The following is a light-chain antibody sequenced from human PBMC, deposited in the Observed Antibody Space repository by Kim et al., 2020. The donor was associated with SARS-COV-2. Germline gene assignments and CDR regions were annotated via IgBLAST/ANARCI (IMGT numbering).Light chain of an antibody. CDR3: QVWDRSCAHVV. CDR1: DIGRKS. CDR2: YNT. V-gene: IGLV3-21*04. Sequence: SYELTQPPSVSVAPGKTAIITCGGNDIGRKSVHWYQEKPCQAPVMVIYYNTDRPSGIPERVSGSNSGNTATLTINRVEAGDEAHYYCQVWDRSCAHVVFG. J-gene: IGLJ2*01.